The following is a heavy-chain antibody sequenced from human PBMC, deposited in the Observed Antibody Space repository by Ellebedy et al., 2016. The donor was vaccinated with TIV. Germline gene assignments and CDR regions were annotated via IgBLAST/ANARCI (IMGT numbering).Heavy chain of an antibody. V-gene: IGHV3-7*01. D-gene: IGHD2-2*01. J-gene: IGHJ6*03. CDR1: GFTFSSYW. Sequence: GESLKISXGASGFTFSSYWMSWVRQAPGKELQWVANIKQDGSEKRYVDSVKGRFTISRDNAKNSLYLQMNSLRAEDTAVYYCTRLGYCGSTSCYDLGYMDVWGKGTTVTVSS. CDR2: IKQDGSEK. CDR3: TRLGYCGSTSCYDLGYMDV.